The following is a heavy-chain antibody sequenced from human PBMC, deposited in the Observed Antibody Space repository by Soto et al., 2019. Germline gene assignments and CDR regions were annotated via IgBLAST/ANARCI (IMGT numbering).Heavy chain of an antibody. CDR1: GGTFSSYA. CDR2: VIPIFGTA. Sequence: QVQLVQSGAEVKKPGSSVKVSCKASGGTFSSYAISWVRQAPGQGLEWMGGVIPIFGTANYAQKFQGRVTITADEPTSTAYMELSSLRSDDTAVYYCARGGVITFGGVFYYGMDVWGQGTTVTVSS. CDR3: ARGGVITFGGVFYYGMDV. V-gene: IGHV1-69*01. D-gene: IGHD3-16*01. J-gene: IGHJ6*02.